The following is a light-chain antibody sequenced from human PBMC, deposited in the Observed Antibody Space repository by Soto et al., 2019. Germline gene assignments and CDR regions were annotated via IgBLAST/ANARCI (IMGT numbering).Light chain of an antibody. CDR2: AAS. CDR1: QTISSW. J-gene: IGKJ5*01. CDR3: QQSYSTPPIT. V-gene: IGKV1-39*01. Sequence: DIQMTQCPSTLSVSVGDRVTITCRASQTISSWLAWYQQKPGKAPKLLIYAASSLQSGVPSRFSGSGSGTDFTLTISSLQPEDFATYYCQQSYSTPPITFGQGTRLEIK.